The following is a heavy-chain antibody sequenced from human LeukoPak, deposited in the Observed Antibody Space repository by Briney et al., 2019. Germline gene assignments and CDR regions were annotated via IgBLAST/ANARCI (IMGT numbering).Heavy chain of an antibody. Sequence: SLRLSCAPSGFTLDDYAMHWGRQAPEEGLEWVSGISWIIGSIGYADSVKGRFTISRDNAKNSLYLQMNSLRAEETALYYCAKDIGDHDTSYFDYWGEGALVTVSS. J-gene: IGHJ4*02. CDR1: GFTLDDYA. V-gene: IGHV3-9*01. D-gene: IGHD3-9*01. CDR2: ISWIIGSI. CDR3: AKDIGDHDTSYFDY.